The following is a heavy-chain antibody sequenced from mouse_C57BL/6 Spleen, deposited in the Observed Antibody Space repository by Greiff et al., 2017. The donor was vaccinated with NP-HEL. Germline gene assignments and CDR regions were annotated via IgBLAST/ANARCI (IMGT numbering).Heavy chain of an antibody. CDR2: INPNNGGT. J-gene: IGHJ1*03. D-gene: IGHD1-1*01. CDR1: GYTFTDYN. CDR3: ARDNLFGDV. V-gene: IGHV1-22*01. Sequence: EVQLQQSGAELVRPGASVTLSCKASGYTFTDYNMHWVKQSHGKSLEWIGYINPNNGGTSYNQKFKGKATLTVNKSSSTAYMELRSLTSEDSAVYYCARDNLFGDVWGTGTTVTVSS.